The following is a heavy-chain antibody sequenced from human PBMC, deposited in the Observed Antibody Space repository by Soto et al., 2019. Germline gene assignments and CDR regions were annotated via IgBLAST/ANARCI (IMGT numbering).Heavy chain of an antibody. D-gene: IGHD5-18*01. CDR2: IKSKTDGGTT. V-gene: IGHV3-15*07. CDR1: GFTFSNAW. Sequence: GGSLRLSCAASGFTFSNAWMNWVRQAPGKGLEWVGRIKSKTDGGTTDYAAPVKGRFTISRDDSKNTLYLQMNSLKTEDTAVYYCTTDRGYSYGLRDYYYYYGMDVWGQGTTVTVSS. CDR3: TTDRGYSYGLRDYYYYYGMDV. J-gene: IGHJ6*02.